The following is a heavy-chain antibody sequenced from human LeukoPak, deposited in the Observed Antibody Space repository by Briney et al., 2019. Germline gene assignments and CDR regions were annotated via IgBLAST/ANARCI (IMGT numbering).Heavy chain of an antibody. CDR2: ISSSSSYI. J-gene: IGHJ4*02. V-gene: IGHV3-21*01. CDR3: ARAPNYGSGRILDY. D-gene: IGHD3-10*01. CDR1: GFTFSSYS. Sequence: GGSLRLSCAASGFTFSSYSMNWVRQAPGKGLEWVSSISSSSSYIYYADSVKGRFTISRDNAKNSLYLQMNSLRAEDTAVCYCARAPNYGSGRILDYWGQGTLVTVSS.